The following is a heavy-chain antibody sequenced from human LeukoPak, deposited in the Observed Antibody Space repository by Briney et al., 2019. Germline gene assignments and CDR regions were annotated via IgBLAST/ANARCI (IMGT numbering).Heavy chain of an antibody. CDR1: GGSISSGGYC. Sequence: PSQTLSLTCTVSGGSISSGGYCWSWIRQHPGKGLEWIGYIYYSGSIYYNPSLKSRVTISVDTSKNQFSLKLSSVTAADTAVYYCAREDSSGYPGWFDPWGQGTLVTVSS. CDR2: IYYSGSI. CDR3: AREDSSGYPGWFDP. V-gene: IGHV4-31*03. J-gene: IGHJ5*02. D-gene: IGHD3-22*01.